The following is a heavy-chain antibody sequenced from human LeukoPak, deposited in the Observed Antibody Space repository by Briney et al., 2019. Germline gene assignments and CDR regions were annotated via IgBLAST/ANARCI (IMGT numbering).Heavy chain of an antibody. V-gene: IGHV1-69*01. Sequence: GASVKVSCKASGGTFSSYAISWVRQAPGQGLEWMGGIIPIFGTANYAQKFQGRVTITADESTSTAYMELSSLRSVDTAVYYCAREVVPAAIGGGYAFDIWGQGTMVTVSS. J-gene: IGHJ3*02. CDR3: AREVVPAAIGGGYAFDI. D-gene: IGHD2-2*01. CDR2: IIPIFGTA. CDR1: GGTFSSYA.